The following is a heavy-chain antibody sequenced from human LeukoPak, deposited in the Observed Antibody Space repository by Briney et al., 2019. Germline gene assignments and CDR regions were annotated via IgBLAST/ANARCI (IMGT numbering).Heavy chain of an antibody. J-gene: IGHJ4*02. Sequence: PGGSLRLSCAAPGFTFSSYSMNWVRQAPGKGLEWVSSISSSSSYIYYADSMKGRFTISRDNSKNTLYLQMNSLRAEDTAMYYCAKEATPRIAAALDYWGQGTLVTVSS. CDR1: GFTFSSYS. D-gene: IGHD6-13*01. CDR3: AKEATPRIAAALDY. V-gene: IGHV3-21*01. CDR2: ISSSSSYI.